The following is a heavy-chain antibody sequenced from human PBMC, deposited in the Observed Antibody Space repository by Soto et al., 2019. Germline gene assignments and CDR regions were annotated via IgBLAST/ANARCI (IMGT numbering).Heavy chain of an antibody. CDR3: ARGTKYYYQGMDV. Sequence: PSKTLSITCTVSGDSINNYYWTWIRQPPGKGLEWIGYIYDSGSTSYNPSLKSRLTISVDTSKNQFSLKVKSVTAADTAVYYCARGTKYYYQGMDVWGQGTTVTVSS. CDR2: IYDSGST. J-gene: IGHJ6*02. CDR1: GDSINNYY. V-gene: IGHV4-59*01.